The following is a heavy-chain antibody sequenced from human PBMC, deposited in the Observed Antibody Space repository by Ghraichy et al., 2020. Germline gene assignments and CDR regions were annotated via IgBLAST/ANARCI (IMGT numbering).Heavy chain of an antibody. CDR3: AKGGETYGDLSLH. D-gene: IGHD4-17*01. V-gene: IGHV4-4*02. J-gene: IGHJ4*02. CDR2: IYHNENT. CDR1: GGSISTSNW. Sequence: SETLSLTCAVSGGSISTSNWWSWVRQPPGKGLEWIGEIYHNENTNYNPSLKSRVTMSIDKSKKQFSLNLSSVTAADTAVYYCAKGGETYGDLSLHWGQGTLVTVSS.